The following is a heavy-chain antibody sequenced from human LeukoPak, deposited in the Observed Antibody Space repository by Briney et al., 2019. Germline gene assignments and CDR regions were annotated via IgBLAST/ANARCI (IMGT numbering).Heavy chain of an antibody. V-gene: IGHV4-38-2*02. CDR2: IYHSGST. J-gene: IGHJ4*02. D-gene: IGHD3-10*01. CDR1: GYSISSGYY. CDR3: ASSWDLITMVRGVNY. Sequence: SETLSLTCTVSGYSISSGYYWGWIRPPPGKGLEWIGSIYHSGSTYYNPSLKSRVTISVDTSKNQFSLKLSSVTAADTAVYYCASSWDLITMVRGVNYWGQGTLVTVSS.